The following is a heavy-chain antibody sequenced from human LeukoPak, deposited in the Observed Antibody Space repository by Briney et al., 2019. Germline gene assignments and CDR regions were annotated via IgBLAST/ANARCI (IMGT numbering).Heavy chain of an antibody. Sequence: SETLSLTCTVSGGSISSYYWSWIRQPAGKGLEWIGRIYTSGSTNYNPSLKSRVTMSVDTSKNQFSLKLSSVTAADTAVYYCAREGYYDSCGYYEIWGQGTMVTVSS. CDR3: AREGYYDSCGYYEI. CDR1: GGSISSYY. V-gene: IGHV4-4*07. D-gene: IGHD3-22*01. J-gene: IGHJ3*02. CDR2: IYTSGST.